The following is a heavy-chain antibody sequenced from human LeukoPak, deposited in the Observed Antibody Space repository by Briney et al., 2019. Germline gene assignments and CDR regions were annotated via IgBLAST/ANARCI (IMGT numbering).Heavy chain of an antibody. D-gene: IGHD2-2*03. CDR2: ITASSGTI. Sequence: PGGSLRLSCAASGFSISRSSMNWVRQAPGKGLEWDSYITASSGTIYYGDSVKGRFTISRDNSKNTLYLQMNSLRAEDTAVYYCAKDVVGYCSSTSCYAPDYWGQGTLVTVSS. J-gene: IGHJ4*02. CDR3: AKDVVGYCSSTSCYAPDY. CDR1: GFSISRSS. V-gene: IGHV3-48*01.